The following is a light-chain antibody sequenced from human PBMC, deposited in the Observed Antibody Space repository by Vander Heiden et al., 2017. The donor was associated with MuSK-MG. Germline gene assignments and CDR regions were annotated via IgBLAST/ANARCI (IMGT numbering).Light chain of an antibody. CDR3: QQSDNTPYT. J-gene: IGKJ2*01. CDR2: TAS. Sequence: DFQMTQPPSSLPASVGDSVTITCRASQNIRNYVNWYQQKPGKAPYLLIYTASRLQTGVPSRFSGSGSGTDFTLTISGLQREDFATYFCQQSDNTPYTFGQGTKLEIK. V-gene: IGKV1-39*01. CDR1: QNIRNY.